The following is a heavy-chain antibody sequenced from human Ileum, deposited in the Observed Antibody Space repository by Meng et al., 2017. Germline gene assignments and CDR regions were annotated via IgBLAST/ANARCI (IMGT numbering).Heavy chain of an antibody. Sequence: QVQLQQSGPGLVKPSETLSLTGSVSGASITNYYWSWIRQPPGKALEWIGYVYYSGRTTYNPSLKSRVTISVDTSKNHFSLELVSVTAADTAVYYCATYDFWSASPTNAFDSWGQGTLVTVSS. V-gene: IGHV4-59*01. CDR3: ATYDFWSASPTNAFDS. CDR1: GASITNYY. CDR2: VYYSGRT. D-gene: IGHD3-3*01. J-gene: IGHJ4*02.